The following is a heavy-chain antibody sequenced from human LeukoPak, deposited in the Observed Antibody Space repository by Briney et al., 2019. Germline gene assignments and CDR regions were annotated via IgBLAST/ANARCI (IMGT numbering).Heavy chain of an antibody. J-gene: IGHJ4*02. CDR1: GGSISSYY. CDR2: IYYSGST. Sequence: PSETLSLTCTVSGGSISSYYWSWIRQPPGKGLEWVGYIYYSGSTNYNPSLKSRVTISVDTSKNQFSLELSSVTAADTAVYYCARATWNYLDYWGQGTLVTVSS. CDR3: ARATWNYLDY. V-gene: IGHV4-59*01. D-gene: IGHD1-1*01.